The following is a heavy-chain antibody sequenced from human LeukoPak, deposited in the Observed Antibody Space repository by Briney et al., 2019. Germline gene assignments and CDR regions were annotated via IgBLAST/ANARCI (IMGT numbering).Heavy chain of an antibody. D-gene: IGHD1-26*01. CDR2: ISAYNGNT. J-gene: IGHJ5*02. CDR1: GYTFTSYG. CDR3: ARLRADAGSGHNWFDP. V-gene: IGHV1-18*01. Sequence: GASVTVSCKASGYTFTSYGISWVRQAPGQGLEWMGWISAYNGNTNYAQKLQGRVTMTTDTSTSTAYMELRSLRSDDTAVYYCARLRADAGSGHNWFDPWGQGTLVTVSS.